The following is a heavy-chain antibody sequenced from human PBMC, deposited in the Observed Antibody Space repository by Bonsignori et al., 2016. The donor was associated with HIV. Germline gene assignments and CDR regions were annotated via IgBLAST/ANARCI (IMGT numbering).Heavy chain of an antibody. Sequence: GGSLRLSCAASGFTFSGSAMHWVRQASGKGLEWVGRIRSKANSYATAYAASVKGRFTISRDDSKNTAYLQMNSLKTEDTAVYYCTRHDGGAAAMDYYYYYMDVWGKGTTVTVSS. D-gene: IGHD6-13*01. CDR2: IRSKANSYAT. CDR1: GFTFSGSA. V-gene: IGHV3-73*01. CDR3: TRHDGGAAAMDYYYYYMDV. J-gene: IGHJ6*03.